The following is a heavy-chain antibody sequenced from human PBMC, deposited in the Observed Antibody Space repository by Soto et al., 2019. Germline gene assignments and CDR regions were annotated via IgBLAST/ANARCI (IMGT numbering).Heavy chain of an antibody. CDR3: ARNGYYDSSGYYYDYYYYGMDV. J-gene: IGHJ6*02. Sequence: QVQLVQSGAEVKKPGASVKVSCKASGYTFTSYGISWVRQAPGQGLEWMGWISAYNGNTNYAQKLQGRVTMTTDTTTRTAYKELMSMITDDTAVYYCARNGYYDSSGYYYDYYYYGMDVWGQGTTVTVSS. D-gene: IGHD3-22*01. CDR1: GYTFTSYG. CDR2: ISAYNGNT. V-gene: IGHV1-18*01.